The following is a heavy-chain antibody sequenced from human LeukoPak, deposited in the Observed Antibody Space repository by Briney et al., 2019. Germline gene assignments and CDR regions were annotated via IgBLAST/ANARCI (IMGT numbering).Heavy chain of an antibody. CDR3: SRRGYFSSTSCYEGAFDI. D-gene: IGHD2-2*01. V-gene: IGHV5-51*01. CDR2: IYPGESDT. J-gene: IGHJ3*02. Sequence: GASLKISCKGSGSSFTSYWIGWVRQMPGKGLGWRGIIYPGESDTRYSPCFQGQVTISADKSFSSAYLQWSSLPASTTAMYYCSRRGYFSSTSCYEGAFDIWGQGTMVTVSS. CDR1: GSSFTSYW.